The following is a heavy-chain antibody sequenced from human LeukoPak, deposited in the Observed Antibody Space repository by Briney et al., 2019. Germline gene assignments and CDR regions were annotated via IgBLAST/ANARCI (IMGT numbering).Heavy chain of an antibody. J-gene: IGHJ6*02. CDR2: IGGGGCCA. CDR3: AKRVTTVEPSVVDV. Sequence: GGSLRLSCAASGFTFSSYAMTWVRQAPGKGLEWVSAIGGGGCCASYPDSVKGRFTISRDNSKSTLYLQMNSLRVEDTAVYYCAKRVTTVEPSVVDVWGQGTAVTVSS. CDR1: GFTFSSYA. V-gene: IGHV3-23*01. D-gene: IGHD4-23*01.